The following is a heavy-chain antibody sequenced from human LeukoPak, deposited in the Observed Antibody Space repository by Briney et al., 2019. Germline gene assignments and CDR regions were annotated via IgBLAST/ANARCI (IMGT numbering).Heavy chain of an antibody. J-gene: IGHJ4*02. CDR3: ARVSGWYRTGFDY. Sequence: ASVKVSCKASGYTFTGYYMHWVRQAPGQGLEWMGWINPNSGGTNYAQKFQGRVTMTRDTSISTAYMELSRLRSDDTAVYYCARVSGWYRTGFDYWGQGTLVTVSS. CDR1: GYTFTGYY. D-gene: IGHD6-19*01. V-gene: IGHV1-2*02. CDR2: INPNSGGT.